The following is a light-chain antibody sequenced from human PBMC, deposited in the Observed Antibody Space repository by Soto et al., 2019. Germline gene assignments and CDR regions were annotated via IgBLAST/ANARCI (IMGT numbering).Light chain of an antibody. CDR3: QQRLT. V-gene: IGKV3D-20*02. J-gene: IGKJ4*01. Sequence: EIVLTQSPATLSLSPGERATLSCRASQSLSSNFLAWYQQKPGQPPRLLIYDSSTRATGFPDRFSGSGSGTDFTLTISSLEPEDFAVYYCQQRLTFGGGTKVEIK. CDR2: DSS. CDR1: QSLSSNF.